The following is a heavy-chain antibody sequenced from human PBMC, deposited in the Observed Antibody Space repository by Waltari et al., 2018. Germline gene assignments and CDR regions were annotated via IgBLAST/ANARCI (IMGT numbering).Heavy chain of an antibody. D-gene: IGHD4-4*01. V-gene: IGHV3-33*01. J-gene: IGHJ4*02. Sequence: QVQLVESGGGVVQPGRSLRLSCAASGFTFSSYGMHWVRQAPGKGLEWVAVIWYDGSNKYYADSVKGRFTISRDNSKNTLYLQMNSLRAEDTAVYYCARDLYSNPYYFDYWGQGTLVTVSS. CDR3: ARDLYSNPYYFDY. CDR1: GFTFSSYG. CDR2: IWYDGSNK.